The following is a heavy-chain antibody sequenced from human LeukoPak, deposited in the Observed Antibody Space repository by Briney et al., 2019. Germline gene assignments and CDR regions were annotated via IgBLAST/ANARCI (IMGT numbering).Heavy chain of an antibody. V-gene: IGHV1-69*04. D-gene: IGHD5-18*01. Sequence: SAKVSCKASGGTFSSYAISWVRQAPGQGLEWMGRIIPILGIANYAQKFQGRVTITADKSTSTAYMELSSLRSEDTAVYYCARDRGYSYGPTYYYYGMDVWGQGTTVTVSS. J-gene: IGHJ6*02. CDR2: IIPILGIA. CDR3: ARDRGYSYGPTYYYYGMDV. CDR1: GGTFSSYA.